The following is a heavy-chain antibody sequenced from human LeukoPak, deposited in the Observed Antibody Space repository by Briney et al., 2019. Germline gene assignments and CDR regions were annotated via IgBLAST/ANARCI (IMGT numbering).Heavy chain of an antibody. J-gene: IGHJ4*02. V-gene: IGHV3-30-3*01. CDR1: GFTFSSYA. D-gene: IGHD3-10*01. CDR3: AREPNMVRGAHDY. Sequence: GGSLRLSCAASGFTFSSYAMHWVRQAPGKGLEWVAVISYDGSNKYYADSVKGRFTISRDNSKNTLYLQMNSLRAEDTAMYYCAREPNMVRGAHDYWGQGTLVSVSS. CDR2: ISYDGSNK.